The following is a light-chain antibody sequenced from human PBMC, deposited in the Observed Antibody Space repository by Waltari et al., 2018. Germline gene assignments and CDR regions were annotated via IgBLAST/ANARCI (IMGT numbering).Light chain of an antibody. CDR3: QQSYTTPRT. CDR2: ATS. Sequence: DIQMTQSPSSLSASVGDRVTITCRASQNISNYLNWYQQKPGKAPELLLYATSSLQSGVPARVSGSGSGTDFTLTINCLQPEDFATFYCQQSYTTPRTFGQGTKVEIK. J-gene: IGKJ1*01. V-gene: IGKV1-39*01. CDR1: QNISNY.